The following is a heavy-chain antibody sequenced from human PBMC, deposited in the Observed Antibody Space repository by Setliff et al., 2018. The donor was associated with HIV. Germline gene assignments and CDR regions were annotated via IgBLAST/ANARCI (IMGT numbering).Heavy chain of an antibody. CDR1: GDTFNSYA. CDR3: AKGGYYDSTGYYYYLYYLDE. J-gene: IGHJ6*03. Sequence: WASVKVSCKASGDTFNSYAISWVRQAPGQGLEWMGGVIPIFGTANYAQKFQGRVTITADESTSTAYMELSSLRSEDTAVYYCAKGGYYDSTGYYYYLYYLDEWGKGTTVTVSS. V-gene: IGHV1-69*13. CDR2: VIPIFGTA. D-gene: IGHD3-22*01.